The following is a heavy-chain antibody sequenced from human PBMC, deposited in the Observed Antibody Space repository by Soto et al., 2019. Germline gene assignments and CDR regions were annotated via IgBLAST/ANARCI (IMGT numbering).Heavy chain of an antibody. CDR1: GYTFTSYA. D-gene: IGHD1-7*01. V-gene: IGHV7-4-1*01. CDR2: INANTGNP. CDR3: ARWGYGITGTTRSYYYYYGMDV. Sequence: QVQLAQSGSELKKPGASVKVSCKASGYTFTSYAMNWVRQAPGQGLEWMGWINANTGNPTYAQGFTGRFVFSLDTSVSTAYLQICSLKAEDTAVYYCARWGYGITGTTRSYYYYYGMDVWGQGTTVTVSS. J-gene: IGHJ6*02.